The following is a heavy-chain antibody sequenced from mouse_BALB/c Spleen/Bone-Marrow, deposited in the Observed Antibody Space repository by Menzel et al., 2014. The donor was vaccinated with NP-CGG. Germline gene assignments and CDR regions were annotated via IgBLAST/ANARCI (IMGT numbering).Heavy chain of an antibody. CDR1: GFNIKDTY. D-gene: IGHD1-1*01. CDR3: ASYYYGHYFDY. Sequence: EVQLQQSGAELVKPGASVKLSCTASGFNIKDTYMHWVKQRPEQGLEWIGRIDPANGNTKYDPKFQGWATITADTSSNTAYLPLSSLTSEDTAVYYCASYYYGHYFDYWGQGTTLTVSS. J-gene: IGHJ2*01. V-gene: IGHV14-3*02. CDR2: IDPANGNT.